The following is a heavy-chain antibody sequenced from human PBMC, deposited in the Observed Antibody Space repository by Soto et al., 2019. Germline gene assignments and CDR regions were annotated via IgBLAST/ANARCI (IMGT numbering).Heavy chain of an antibody. CDR3: ARSQTTVTSYDY. J-gene: IGHJ4*02. D-gene: IGHD4-17*01. CDR2: IYHSGST. V-gene: IGHV4-4*02. CDR1: GDSISSNNW. Sequence: SETLSLTCAVSGDSISSNNWWSWVRQPPGKGLEWIAEIYHSGSTNYNPSLKSRVTISVDTSKNQFSLKLSSVTAADTAVYYCARSQTTVTSYDYWGQGTLVTVSS.